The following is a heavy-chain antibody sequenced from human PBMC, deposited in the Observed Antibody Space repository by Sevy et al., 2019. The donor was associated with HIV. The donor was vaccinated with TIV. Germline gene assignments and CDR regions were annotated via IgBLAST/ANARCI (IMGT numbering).Heavy chain of an antibody. CDR3: AIGGGGTILGQWLQSLYYFDY. J-gene: IGHJ4*02. CDR2: INHSGST. D-gene: IGHD2-15*01. Sequence: SETLSLTCAVYGESFSGYYWSWIRQPPGKGLEWIGEINHSGSTNYTPSLKSRVTVSVDMSKNQFSLKLSSVTAADTAVYYCAIGGGGTILGQWLQSLYYFDYWGQGTLVTVSS. CDR1: GESFSGYY. V-gene: IGHV4-34*01.